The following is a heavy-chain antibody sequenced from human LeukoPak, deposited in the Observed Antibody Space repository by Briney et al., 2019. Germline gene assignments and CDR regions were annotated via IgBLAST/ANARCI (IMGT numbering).Heavy chain of an antibody. CDR2: ISAYNGNT. CDR3: ARNLGDYYILTGYYVRDPYYYYYGMDV. Sequence: ASVKVSCKASGYTFTSYGISWVRQAPGQGLEWMGWISAYNGNTNYAQKLQGRVTMTTDTSTSTAYMELRSLRSDDTAVYYCARNLGDYYILTGYYVRDPYYYYYGMDVWGQGTTVTVSS. CDR1: GYTFTSYG. D-gene: IGHD3-9*01. J-gene: IGHJ6*02. V-gene: IGHV1-18*01.